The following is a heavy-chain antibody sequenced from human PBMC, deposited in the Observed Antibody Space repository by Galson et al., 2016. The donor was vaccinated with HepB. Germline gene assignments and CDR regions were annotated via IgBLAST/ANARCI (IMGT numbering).Heavy chain of an antibody. D-gene: IGHD3-10*01. CDR1: AGTFKNYA. CDR2: ISGSGGRT. CDR3: AKSGFFGELDK. Sequence: SLRLSCAVSAGTFKNYAMNWVRQAPGKGLEWVAAISGSGGRTSYEDSVRGRFTISRDNSKNTLVLRMNSVGVGDTAVYFCAKSGFFGELDKWGQGTGVVVSS. J-gene: IGHJ4*02. V-gene: IGHV3-23*01.